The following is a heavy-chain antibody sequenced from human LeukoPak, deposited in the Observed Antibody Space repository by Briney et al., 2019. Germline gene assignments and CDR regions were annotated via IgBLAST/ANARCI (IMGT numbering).Heavy chain of an antibody. J-gene: IGHJ4*02. V-gene: IGHV3-15*01. CDR1: GFSFSYAW. Sequence: GGSLRLSCAASGFSFSYAWMSWVRQAPGKGLEWVGRIKSKTAGGTIDYAALVKGRLTISRDDSKNTLYLQMNSLKTEDTAVYYCTSVGDYWGQGTLVTVSS. CDR2: IKSKTAGGTI. D-gene: IGHD1-26*01. CDR3: TSVGDY.